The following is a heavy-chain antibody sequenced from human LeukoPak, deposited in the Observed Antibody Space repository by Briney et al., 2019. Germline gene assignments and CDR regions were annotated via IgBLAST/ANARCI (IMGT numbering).Heavy chain of an antibody. CDR2: IRNKANSYTA. V-gene: IGHV3-72*01. D-gene: IGHD6-13*01. CDR3: ARVHSSMWSGSYFDY. Sequence: PGGSLRLSYAASGFTSSDHYMDWVRQAPGKGLEWVGRIRNKANSYTAEYAASVKGRFTISRDDSKNSLYLQMNSLKTEDTAVYYCARVHSSMWSGSYFDYWGQGTLVTVSS. CDR1: GFTSSDHY. J-gene: IGHJ4*02.